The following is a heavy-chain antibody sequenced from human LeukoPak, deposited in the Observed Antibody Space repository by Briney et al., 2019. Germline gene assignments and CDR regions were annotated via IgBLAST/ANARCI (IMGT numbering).Heavy chain of an antibody. J-gene: IGHJ4*02. Sequence: GGSLRLSCAASGFTFSSYAMSWVRQAPGKGLEWVSAISGSGGSTYYADSVKGRFTISRDNSKNTLYLQMNSLRAGDTAVCYCARGQPRICSSTSCPXXFDXXXQGXLVTV. CDR1: GFTFSSYA. CDR3: ARGQPRICSSTSCPXXFDX. V-gene: IGHV3-23*01. CDR2: ISGSGGST. D-gene: IGHD2-2*01.